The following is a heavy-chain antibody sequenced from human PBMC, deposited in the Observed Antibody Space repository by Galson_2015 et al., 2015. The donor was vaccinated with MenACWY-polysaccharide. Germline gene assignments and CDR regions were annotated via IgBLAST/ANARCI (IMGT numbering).Heavy chain of an antibody. J-gene: IGHJ4*02. CDR2: MSGSGGRT. D-gene: IGHD3-22*01. V-gene: IGHV3-23*01. CDR3: AKGDYYDSSGYYPYFDY. Sequence: SLRLSCAVSGFTFSSYAMSWVRQAPGKGLEWVSAMSGSGGRTYYADSVKGRFTISRDNSKNTLYLQMNSLRAEDTAIYYCAKGDYYDSSGYYPYFDYWGQGTLVTVSS. CDR1: GFTFSSYA.